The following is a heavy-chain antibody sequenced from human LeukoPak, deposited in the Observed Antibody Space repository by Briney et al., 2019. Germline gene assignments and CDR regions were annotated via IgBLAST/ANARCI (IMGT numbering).Heavy chain of an antibody. V-gene: IGHV4-31*03. D-gene: IGHD2-15*01. Sequence: SETQSLTCTDSGGSISSGGYYWSWIRQHPGKGLEWIGYIYYSGSTYYNPSLKSRVTISVDTSKNQFSLKLSSVTAADTAVYYCARVRVVAATRDEYNWFDPWGQGTLVTVSS. J-gene: IGHJ5*02. CDR1: GGSISSGGYY. CDR3: ARVRVVAATRDEYNWFDP. CDR2: IYYSGST.